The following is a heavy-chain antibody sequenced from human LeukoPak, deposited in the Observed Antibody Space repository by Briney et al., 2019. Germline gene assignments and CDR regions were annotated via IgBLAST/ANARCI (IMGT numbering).Heavy chain of an antibody. CDR2: IYHSGST. V-gene: IGHV4-38-2*01. J-gene: IGHJ4*02. Sequence: SETLSLTCAVSGYSISSGYCWGWIRQPPGKGLEWIGSIYHSGSTYYNPSLKSRVTISVDTSKNQFSLKLSSVTAADTAVYYCARQPDGSGSYYRPQMFDYWGQGTLVTVSS. D-gene: IGHD3-10*01. CDR3: ARQPDGSGSYYRPQMFDY. CDR1: GYSISSGYC.